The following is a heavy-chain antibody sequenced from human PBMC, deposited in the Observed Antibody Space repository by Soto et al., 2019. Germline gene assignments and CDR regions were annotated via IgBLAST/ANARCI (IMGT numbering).Heavy chain of an antibody. CDR2: IWYDGSNK. Sequence: QVRLVESGGGVVQPGRSLRLSCEASGFTFSSYGIHWVRQAQGKGLEWVAVIWYDGSNKYYADSVKGRFSISRDNSKNTLYLLMNSLRAEDTAVYYCARGHGVATTMGWFDPWGQGTLVTVSS. V-gene: IGHV3-33*01. D-gene: IGHD5-12*01. CDR3: ARGHGVATTMGWFDP. J-gene: IGHJ5*02. CDR1: GFTFSSYG.